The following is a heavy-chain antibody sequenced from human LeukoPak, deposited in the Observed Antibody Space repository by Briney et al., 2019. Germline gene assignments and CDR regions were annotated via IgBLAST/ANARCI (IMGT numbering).Heavy chain of an antibody. CDR3: ARDHSSGWNFDP. CDR2: IHQSGST. J-gene: IGHJ5*02. D-gene: IGHD6-19*01. CDR1: GGSISSDNYY. Sequence: PSETLSLTCTVSGGSISSDNYYWGWIRQPPGKGLEWIGSIHQSGSTYYNPSLKSRVTISVDTSKNLFSLRLSSVTAADTAVYYCARDHSSGWNFDPWGQGTLVTVSP. V-gene: IGHV4-39*07.